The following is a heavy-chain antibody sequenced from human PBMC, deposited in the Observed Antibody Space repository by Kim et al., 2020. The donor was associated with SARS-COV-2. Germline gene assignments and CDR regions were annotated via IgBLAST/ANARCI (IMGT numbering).Heavy chain of an antibody. D-gene: IGHD1-26*01. CDR3: TRWDPWELLPQPFDF. Sequence: GGSLRLSCTGSGFAFGDYAMTWVRQAPGKGLEWVGFIRSKGYGGTTEFAASVKGRFVISRDDSKSIAYLQMNSLKTEDTAIYYCTRWDPWELLPQPFDFWGQRTLVSVSA. CDR2: IRSKGYGGTT. CDR1: GFAFGDYA. V-gene: IGHV3-49*04. J-gene: IGHJ4*02.